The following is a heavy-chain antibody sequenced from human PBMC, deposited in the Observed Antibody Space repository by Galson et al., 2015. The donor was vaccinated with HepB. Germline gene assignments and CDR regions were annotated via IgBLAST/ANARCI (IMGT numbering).Heavy chain of an antibody. Sequence: SLRLSCAASGLAFHNYAMHWVRQAPGKGLEWMAVIWYDGSEKYYADSVKRRFTISRDNSKNILFLDMNSLRVKDTAIYYCARGESDKDSEPPDDWGQGTLVTVSS. D-gene: IGHD1-26*01. CDR2: IWYDGSEK. V-gene: IGHV3-33*01. CDR1: GLAFHNYA. J-gene: IGHJ4*02. CDR3: ARGESDKDSEPPDD.